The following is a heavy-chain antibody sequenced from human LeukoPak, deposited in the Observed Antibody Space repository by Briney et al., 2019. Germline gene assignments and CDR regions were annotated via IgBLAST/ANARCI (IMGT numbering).Heavy chain of an antibody. D-gene: IGHD3-22*01. CDR2: ISSSSSYI. CDR1: GFTFSSYS. V-gene: IGHV3-21*01. J-gene: IGHJ4*02. Sequence: GGSLRLSCAASGFTFSSYSMNWVRQAPGKGLEWVPSISSSSSYIYYADSVMGRFTISRDNAKNSLYLQMNSLRAEDTAVYYCARDPDYYDSSGYRREFDYWGQGTLVTVSS. CDR3: ARDPDYYDSSGYRREFDY.